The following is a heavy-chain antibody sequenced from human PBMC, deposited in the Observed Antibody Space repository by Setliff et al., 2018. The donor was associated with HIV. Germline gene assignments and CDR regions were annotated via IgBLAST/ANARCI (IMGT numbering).Heavy chain of an antibody. V-gene: IGHV3-48*01. CDR3: VRVGTSGRALGYFQH. Sequence: GGSLRLSCAASGFTFSTYSMNWVRQAPGKGLEWISYISGSTSFSTVHYSDSVKGRFTISRDNAKNSLYLQMNSLRADDTALYYCVRVGTSGRALGYFQHWGQGTLVTVSS. D-gene: IGHD2-2*01. CDR1: GFTFSTYS. CDR2: ISGSTSFSTV. J-gene: IGHJ1*01.